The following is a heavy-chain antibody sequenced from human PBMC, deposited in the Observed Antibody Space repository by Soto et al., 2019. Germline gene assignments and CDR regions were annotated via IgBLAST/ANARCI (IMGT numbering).Heavy chain of an antibody. V-gene: IGHV3-15*07. Sequence: EVQLVESGGGLVKPGGSLRLSCAASGFTFSNAWMNWVRQAPGKGLEWVGRIKSKTDGGTTDYAAPVKGRFTISRDDSKNTLYLQMKSLKTGDTAVYYCTTDLTSGGGYYFDYWGQGTLVTVSS. CDR2: IKSKTDGGTT. CDR1: GFTFSNAW. CDR3: TTDLTSGGGYYFDY. D-gene: IGHD1-1*01. J-gene: IGHJ4*02.